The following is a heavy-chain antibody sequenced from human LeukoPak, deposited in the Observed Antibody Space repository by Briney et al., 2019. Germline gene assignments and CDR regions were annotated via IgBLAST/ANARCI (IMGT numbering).Heavy chain of an antibody. D-gene: IGHD3-9*01. CDR2: INTNTGNP. CDR1: GYTFTSYA. V-gene: IGHV7-4-1*02. J-gene: IGHJ5*02. Sequence: ASVKVSCKASGYTFTSYAMNWVRQAPGQGLEWMGWINTNTGNPTYAQGFTGRFVFSLDTSVSTAYLQISSLKAEDTAVYYCARKYYDILTGLNWFDPWGQGTLVTVSS. CDR3: ARKYYDILTGLNWFDP.